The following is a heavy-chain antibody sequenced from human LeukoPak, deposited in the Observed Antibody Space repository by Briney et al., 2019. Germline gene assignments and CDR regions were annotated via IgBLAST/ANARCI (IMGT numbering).Heavy chain of an antibody. J-gene: IGHJ6*02. Sequence: SETLSLTCSVSGASIDSGGFYWSWIRQHPGKGLEWIGYIYYSGSTNYNPSLKSRVTISVDTSKNQFSLKLSSVTAADTAVYYCARQPLEGGNSLWYYYYGMDVWGQGTTVTVSS. D-gene: IGHD4-23*01. CDR2: IYYSGST. CDR1: GASIDSGGFY. V-gene: IGHV4-61*08. CDR3: ARQPLEGGNSLWYYYYGMDV.